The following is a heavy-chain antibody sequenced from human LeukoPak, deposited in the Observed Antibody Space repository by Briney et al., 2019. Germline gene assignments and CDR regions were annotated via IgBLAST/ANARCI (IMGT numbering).Heavy chain of an antibody. Sequence: GGSLRLSCAASGFTFSSYAMSWVRQSPGKGLEWVAVIGESGFYTYDADSVKGRFTISRDNSKNTLYLQMNSLRAEDTAVYYCAKPVTVSSPFDYWGQGTLVSVSS. D-gene: IGHD3-10*01. V-gene: IGHV3-23*01. CDR1: GFTFSSYA. J-gene: IGHJ4*02. CDR3: AKPVTVSSPFDY. CDR2: IGESGFYT.